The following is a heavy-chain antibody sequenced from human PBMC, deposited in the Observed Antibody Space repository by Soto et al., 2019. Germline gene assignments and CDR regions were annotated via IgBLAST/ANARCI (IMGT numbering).Heavy chain of an antibody. Sequence: EVQLLESGGGLVQPGGSLRLSCAASGFTFSSYAMSWVRQAPGKGLEWVSTSSGSGGSTYYADSVKGRFTISRDNSKNTLYLQMNSPRAEDTAVYYCAKDQDYYGSGSYWAYGMEVWGQGTTVSVSS. CDR1: GFTFSSYA. D-gene: IGHD3-10*01. CDR3: AKDQDYYGSGSYWAYGMEV. CDR2: SSGSGGST. J-gene: IGHJ6*02. V-gene: IGHV3-23*01.